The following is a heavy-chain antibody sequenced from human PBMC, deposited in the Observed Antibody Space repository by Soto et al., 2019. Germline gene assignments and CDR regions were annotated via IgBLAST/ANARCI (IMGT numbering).Heavy chain of an antibody. CDR2: IYYSGST. J-gene: IGHJ5*02. V-gene: IGHV4-31*03. D-gene: IGHD3-22*01. Sequence: QVQLQESGPGLVKPSQTLSLTCTVSGGSISSGGYYWSWIRQHPGKGLEWIGYIYYSGSTYYNPSLERRVTISVDTSKNQFSLKLSSVTAADTAVYYWARSSYDSSGTAADPWGQGTLVTVSS. CDR1: GGSISSGGYY. CDR3: ARSSYDSSGTAADP.